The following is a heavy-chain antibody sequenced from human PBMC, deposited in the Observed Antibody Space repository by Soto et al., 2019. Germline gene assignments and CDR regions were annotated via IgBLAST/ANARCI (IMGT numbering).Heavy chain of an antibody. CDR3: ARGIAVADSNWFDP. CDR1: GYTFTSYA. Sequence: GASVKVSCKASGYTFTSYAMHWVRQAPGQRLEWMGWINAGNGNTKYSQKFQGRVTITRDTSASTAYMELSSLRSEDTAVYYCARGIAVADSNWFDPWGQGTLVTVSS. D-gene: IGHD6-19*01. V-gene: IGHV1-3*01. CDR2: INAGNGNT. J-gene: IGHJ5*02.